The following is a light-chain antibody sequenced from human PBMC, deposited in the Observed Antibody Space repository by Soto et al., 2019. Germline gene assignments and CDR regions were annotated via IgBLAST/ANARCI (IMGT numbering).Light chain of an antibody. V-gene: IGLV1-44*01. CDR3: AAWDDSLNGFYV. CDR1: SSNIGTNS. CDR2: NND. Sequence: QSVLPQPPSASGTPGQRVTIPCSGGSSNIGTNSVNWYQQLPGRAPKLLIYNNDLRPSGVPDRFSGSKSGTSASLAISGLQSEDEADYYCAAWDDSLNGFYVFGIGTKVTVL. J-gene: IGLJ1*01.